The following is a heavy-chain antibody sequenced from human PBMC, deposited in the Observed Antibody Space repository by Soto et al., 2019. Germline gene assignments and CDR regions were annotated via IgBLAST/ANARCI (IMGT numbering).Heavy chain of an antibody. CDR3: VRENYYYGMDV. Sequence: GGSLRLSCAASGFDASVNYMAWVRQAPGKGLEWVSTINAGGNTFYADSVKGRFTISRDDSTNTLSLQMNSLRVEDTAMFYCVRENYYYGMDVWGQGTAVTVSS. V-gene: IGHV3-66*01. CDR1: GFDASVNY. CDR2: INAGGNT. J-gene: IGHJ6*02.